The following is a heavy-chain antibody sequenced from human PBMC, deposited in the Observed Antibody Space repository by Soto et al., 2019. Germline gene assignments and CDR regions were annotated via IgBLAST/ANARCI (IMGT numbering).Heavy chain of an antibody. CDR2: IYPGDSNT. J-gene: IGHJ4*02. Sequence: GESLKISCKASGYSFTSYWIAWVRQMPGKGLEWMGIIYPGDSNTKYSPSFQGQVTISVDKSINAADLQWSSLKASDTAMYYCARVSGGYYDILTGHPQLDYWGQGTLVTVSS. D-gene: IGHD3-9*01. V-gene: IGHV5-51*01. CDR3: ARVSGGYYDILTGHPQLDY. CDR1: GYSFTSYW.